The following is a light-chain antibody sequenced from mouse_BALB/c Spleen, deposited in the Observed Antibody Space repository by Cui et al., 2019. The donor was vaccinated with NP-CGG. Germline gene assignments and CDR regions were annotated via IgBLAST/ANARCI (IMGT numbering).Light chain of an antibody. CDR2: SIS. Sequence: QIVLSQSPAIMSASPGERVTMTCSASSSVSSSYLYWYQQKSGSSPKLLIYSISNLASGVPARFSGSGSGTSYSLTINSMEAEDAATYYCQQWSCNPPTFGTGTKLELK. J-gene: IGKJ5*01. V-gene: IGKV4-79*01. CDR3: QQWSCNPPT. CDR1: SSVSSSY.